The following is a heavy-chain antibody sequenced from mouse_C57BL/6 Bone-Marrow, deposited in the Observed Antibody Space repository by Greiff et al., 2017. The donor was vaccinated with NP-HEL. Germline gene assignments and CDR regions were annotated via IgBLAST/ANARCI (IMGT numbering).Heavy chain of an antibody. V-gene: IGHV7-3*01. CDR1: GFTFTDYY. Sequence: EVMLVESGGGLVQPGGSLSLSCAASGFTFTDYYMSWVRQPPGKALEWLGFIRNKANGYTTEYSASVKVRFTISRDNSQTILYLQMNALRAEDSATYYCARSIYDDYADDPFYAMDYWGQGTSVTVSS. D-gene: IGHD2-4*01. CDR2: IRNKANGYTT. CDR3: ARSIYDDYADDPFYAMDY. J-gene: IGHJ4*01.